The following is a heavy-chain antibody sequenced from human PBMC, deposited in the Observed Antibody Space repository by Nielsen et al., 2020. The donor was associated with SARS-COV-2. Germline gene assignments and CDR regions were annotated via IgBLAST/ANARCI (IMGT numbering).Heavy chain of an antibody. CDR3: ARGPSITKVRANWFDP. V-gene: IGHV1-2*04. J-gene: IGHJ5*02. CDR1: GYTFTGYY. CDR2: INPNSGGT. D-gene: IGHD3-10*01. Sequence: ASVKVSCKASGYTFTGYYMHWVRQAPGQGLEWMGWINPNSGGTNYAQKFQGWVTMTRDTSISTAYMELSRLRSDDTAVYYCARGPSITKVRANWFDPWGQGTLVTVSS.